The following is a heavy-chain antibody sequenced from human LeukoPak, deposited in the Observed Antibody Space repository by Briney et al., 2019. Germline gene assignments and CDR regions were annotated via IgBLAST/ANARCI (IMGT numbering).Heavy chain of an antibody. J-gene: IGHJ4*02. CDR3: AKGGEDEGLRLGELSGLFDY. D-gene: IGHD3-16*02. Sequence: PGGSLRLSCAASGFTFSSYAMSWVRQAPGKGLEWVSAISGSGGSTYYADSVKGRFTISRDNSKNTLYLQMNSLRAEDTAVYYCAKGGEDEGLRLGELSGLFDYWGQGTLVTVSS. CDR1: GFTFSSYA. V-gene: IGHV3-23*01. CDR2: ISGSGGST.